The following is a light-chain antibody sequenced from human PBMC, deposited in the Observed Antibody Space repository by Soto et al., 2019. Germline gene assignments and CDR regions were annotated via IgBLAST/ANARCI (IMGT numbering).Light chain of an antibody. V-gene: IGLV1-44*01. J-gene: IGLJ2*01. Sequence: QSVLTQPSSASGTPGQRVTISCSGGSSNIGGNTAHWYQQFPGTAPKLLIYNSNQRPSGVPDQFSGSKSCTSASLAISGLQSEDEAMYYCAAWDDSLSGPVFGEGTKHTVL. CDR2: NSN. CDR3: AAWDDSLSGPV. CDR1: SSNIGGNT.